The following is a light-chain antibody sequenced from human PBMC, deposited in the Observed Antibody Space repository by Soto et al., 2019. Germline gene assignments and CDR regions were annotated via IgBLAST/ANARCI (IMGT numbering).Light chain of an antibody. Sequence: QSALTQPASVSGSPGQSITISCTGTSSDVGSYKFVSWYQQHPGKAPKLMIYEGSKRPSGVSSRFSGSKSGNTGSLTISGLQAEDEGDYHCCSYAGSSTLVFGGGTKLTVL. V-gene: IGLV2-23*01. CDR2: EGS. CDR3: CSYAGSSTLV. J-gene: IGLJ3*02. CDR1: SSDVGSYKF.